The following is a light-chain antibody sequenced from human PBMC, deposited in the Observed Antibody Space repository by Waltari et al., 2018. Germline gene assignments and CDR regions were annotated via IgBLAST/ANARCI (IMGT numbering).Light chain of an antibody. V-gene: IGLV2-14*03. CDR1: INDIGYYNF. J-gene: IGLJ2*01. CDR2: DVT. Sequence: QSALTQPASVSGSPGQSITISCTGTINDIGYYNFVSWYQQHPGKAPRLIIFDVTRWHSGVSHRVAGSKSGSAAYLTISGLQAEDEADYYCASYTNTNTIIFGEGTKVAVL. CDR3: ASYTNTNTII.